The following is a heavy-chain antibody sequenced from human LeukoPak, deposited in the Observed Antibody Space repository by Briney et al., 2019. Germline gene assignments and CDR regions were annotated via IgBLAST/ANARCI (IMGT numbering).Heavy chain of an antibody. CDR1: GFTFSSYA. CDR2: ITGNGGST. Sequence: GGSLRLSCAASGFTFSSYAMHWVRQAPGKGLEYVSAITGNGGSTFYANSVKGRFTISRDNSKKTLYLQMGSLRAEDMAVYYCARGDVMVVAATLNYWGQGTLVTVSS. D-gene: IGHD2-15*01. CDR3: ARGDVMVVAATLNY. V-gene: IGHV3-64*01. J-gene: IGHJ4*02.